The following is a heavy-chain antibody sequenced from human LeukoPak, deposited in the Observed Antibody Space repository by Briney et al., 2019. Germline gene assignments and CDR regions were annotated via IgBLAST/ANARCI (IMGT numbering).Heavy chain of an antibody. J-gene: IGHJ4*02. CDR3: ARQFGYFDSSGLFDY. CDR1: GYNFISYW. Sequence: GESLKISCKGSGYNFISYWIGWVSQMPGKGLEWMGIIYPADSDTTYSPSFQGQVTISADKSISTAYLQWSSLKASDTAIYYCARQFGYFDSSGLFDYWGQGTLVTVSS. D-gene: IGHD3-22*01. V-gene: IGHV5-51*01. CDR2: IYPADSDT.